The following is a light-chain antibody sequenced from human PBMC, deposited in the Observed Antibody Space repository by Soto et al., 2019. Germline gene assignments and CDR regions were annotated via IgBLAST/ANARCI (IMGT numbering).Light chain of an antibody. Sequence: DIQMTQSPSSVSASVGDRVTIACRAGQSVRSYLNWYQQKPGKAPNLLIYASSTLQSGVPSRFSGGGSGTDFTLSISSLQPEAFATYYGQQSYTTPLTFGGGTKVEI. V-gene: IGKV1-39*01. J-gene: IGKJ4*01. CDR2: ASS. CDR3: QQSYTTPLT. CDR1: QSVRSY.